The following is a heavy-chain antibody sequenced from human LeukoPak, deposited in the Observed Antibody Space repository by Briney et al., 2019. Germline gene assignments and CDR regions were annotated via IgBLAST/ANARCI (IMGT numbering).Heavy chain of an antibody. CDR2: ITSSGNTI. CDR3: ARGSPGY. CDR1: GFTFSNYE. V-gene: IGHV3-48*03. Sequence: PGGSLRLSCAASGFTFSNYEMSWVRQAPGKGLEWVSYITSSGNTIYYANSVKGRFTISRDNAKNSLYLQMNSLRAEDTAVYYCARGSPGYWGQGTLVTVSS. J-gene: IGHJ4*02.